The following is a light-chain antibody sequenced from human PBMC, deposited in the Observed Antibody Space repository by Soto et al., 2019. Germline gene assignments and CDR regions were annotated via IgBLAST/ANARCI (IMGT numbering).Light chain of an antibody. CDR3: QQYKDWPPR. CDR1: QSVSSY. CDR2: VAS. V-gene: IGKV3-15*01. Sequence: EMVMTQSPATLSVSPGERVTLSCRASQSVSSYLAWYQQKPGQPPRLLIYVASTRAAGIPARFSGSGSGTEFTLTIGYLQSEDFAVDYCQQYKDWPPRFGQATKVEI. J-gene: IGKJ1*01.